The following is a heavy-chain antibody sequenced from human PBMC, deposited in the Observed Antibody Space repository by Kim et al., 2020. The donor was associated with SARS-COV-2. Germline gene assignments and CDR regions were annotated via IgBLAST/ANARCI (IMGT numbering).Heavy chain of an antibody. Sequence: SVKVSCKASGGTFSSYAISWVRQAPGQGLEWMGGIIPIFGTANYAQNFQGRVTITADESTSTAYMELSSLRSEDTAVYYCAVGYCSSTSCYEYGMDVWGQGTTVTVSS. CDR1: GGTFSSYA. D-gene: IGHD2-2*03. CDR3: AVGYCSSTSCYEYGMDV. CDR2: IIPIFGTA. V-gene: IGHV1-69*13. J-gene: IGHJ6*02.